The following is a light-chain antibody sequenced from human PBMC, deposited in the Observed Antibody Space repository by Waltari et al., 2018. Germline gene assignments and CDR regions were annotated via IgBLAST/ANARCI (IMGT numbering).Light chain of an antibody. Sequence: FGLTQPRPVSVSPGQTASIPSFGATLEAQYTCWYQQKSGQPPVLVIHQDSKRPSGIPERFSGSKSGNTVTLTISGTQPIDEADYYCQAWEGSTAIFGGGTRLTVL. J-gene: IGLJ2*01. CDR2: QDS. CDR3: QAWEGSTAI. CDR1: TLEAQY. V-gene: IGLV3-1*01.